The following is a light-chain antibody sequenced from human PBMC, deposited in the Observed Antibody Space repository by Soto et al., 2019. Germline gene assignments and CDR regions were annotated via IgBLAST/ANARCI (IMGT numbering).Light chain of an antibody. J-gene: IGKJ5*01. Sequence: ELTQSQYSVSASVGDRVTINCRASQDIAGYLAWYQHKPGRTPELLIHGASRLQSGVPARFSGSGSGTDFTLSINSLQPEDFTTYYCQQAYSFPITFGQGTRLEIK. V-gene: IGKV1D-12*01. CDR2: GAS. CDR3: QQAYSFPIT. CDR1: QDIAGY.